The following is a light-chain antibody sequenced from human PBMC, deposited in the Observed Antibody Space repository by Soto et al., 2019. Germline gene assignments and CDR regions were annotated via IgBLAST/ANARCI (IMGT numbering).Light chain of an antibody. CDR2: GAS. CDR3: QQYGSSPPG. Sequence: EIVLTQSPGTLSLSPGERATLSCRASQSVSSSYLAWYQQKPGQAPRLLIYGASSRATGIPDRFSGSGSGTDFTLTISRLEPDDFAVYYCQQYGSSPPGFGQGTKVEIK. V-gene: IGKV3-20*01. CDR1: QSVSSSY. J-gene: IGKJ1*01.